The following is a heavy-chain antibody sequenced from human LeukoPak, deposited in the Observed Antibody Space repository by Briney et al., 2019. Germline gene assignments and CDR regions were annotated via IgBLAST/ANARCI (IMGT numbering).Heavy chain of an antibody. CDR1: GYSFINYW. V-gene: IGHV5-51*01. D-gene: IGHD4-17*01. Sequence: GESLKISCKTSGYSFINYWVGWVRQMPGKGLEWMGIIFPGDPETRYSPSFQGQVTISADNSISTAYLQWNSLKASDTAMYYCARHWGHYGDYGGFDSWGQGTLATVSS. CDR3: ARHWGHYGDYGGFDS. CDR2: IFPGDPET. J-gene: IGHJ4*02.